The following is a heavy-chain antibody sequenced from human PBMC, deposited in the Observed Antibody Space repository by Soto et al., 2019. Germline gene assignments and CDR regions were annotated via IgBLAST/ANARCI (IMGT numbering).Heavy chain of an antibody. J-gene: IGHJ4*02. CDR1: GYTFTGYY. CDR2: INPNSGGT. D-gene: IGHD2-8*01. CDR3: ARDWGRAVLMVYAYYFDY. V-gene: IGHV1-2*02. Sequence: ASVKVSCKASGYTFTGYYMHWVRQAPGQGLEWMGWINPNSGGTNYAQKFRGRVTMTRDTSISTAYMELSRLRSDDTAVYYCARDWGRAVLMVYAYYFDYWGQGTLVTVSS.